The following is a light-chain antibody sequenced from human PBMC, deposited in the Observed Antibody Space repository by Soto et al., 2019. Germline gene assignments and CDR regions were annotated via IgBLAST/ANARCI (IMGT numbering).Light chain of an antibody. CDR3: QQYNSYPWT. CDR1: QSISNR. V-gene: IGKV1-5*01. J-gene: IGKJ1*01. CDR2: DAS. Sequence: DLQMTQSPSTLSASVGDGVTITCRASQSISNRLAWYQQKPGEAPKYLIYDASTLDSGAPSRFSGSGSGTEFTLSISSLQPDDFATYYCQQYNSYPWTFGQGTKVDIK.